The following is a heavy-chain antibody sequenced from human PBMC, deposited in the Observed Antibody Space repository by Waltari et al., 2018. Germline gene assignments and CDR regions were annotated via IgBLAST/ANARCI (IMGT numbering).Heavy chain of an antibody. D-gene: IGHD5-12*01. J-gene: IGHJ4*02. CDR2: IIPIFGTA. Sequence: QVQLAQSGLGVKKAGPSVQLSCKASGGAFSRYASRWVRRATGQGLEWMGGIIPIFGTANYAQKFQGRVTITADESTSTAYMELSSLRSEDTAVYYCARSGDYYIVATTFDDWGQGTLVTVSS. CDR3: ARSGDYYIVATTFDD. V-gene: IGHV1-69*01. CDR1: GGAFSRYA.